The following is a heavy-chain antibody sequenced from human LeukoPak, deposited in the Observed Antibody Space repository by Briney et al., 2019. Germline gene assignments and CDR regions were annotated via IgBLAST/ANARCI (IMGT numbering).Heavy chain of an antibody. CDR3: ARVGSSGWYGWFDP. Sequence: PSETLSLTCAVYGGSLSGYYWSWIRQPPGKGLEWIGEINHSGSTNYNPSLKSRVTISVDTSKNQFSLKLSSVTAADTAVYYCARVGSSGWYGWFDPWGQGTLVTVSS. CDR1: GGSLSGYY. J-gene: IGHJ5*02. CDR2: INHSGST. V-gene: IGHV4-34*01. D-gene: IGHD6-19*01.